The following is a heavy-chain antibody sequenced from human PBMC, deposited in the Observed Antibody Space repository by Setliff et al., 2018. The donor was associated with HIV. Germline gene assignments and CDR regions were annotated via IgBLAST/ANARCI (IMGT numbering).Heavy chain of an antibody. J-gene: IGHJ3*02. D-gene: IGHD6-13*01. V-gene: IGHV1-46*01. CDR3: AREKVGQQLVIDAFYI. Sequence: ASVKVSCKASGNTFTSYYMHWVRQAPGQGLEWMGIINPSGDSTSYAQKFQGRVTMTRDTSTRTVYMELSSLRSEDTPAYYCAREKVGQQLVIDAFYIWGQGSMVTVSS. CDR1: GNTFTSYY. CDR2: INPSGDST.